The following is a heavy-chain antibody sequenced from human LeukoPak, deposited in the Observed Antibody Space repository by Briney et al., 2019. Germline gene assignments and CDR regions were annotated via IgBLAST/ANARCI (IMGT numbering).Heavy chain of an antibody. CDR3: AKDEGIRCLKGDCLFDY. J-gene: IGHJ4*02. D-gene: IGHD2-21*01. V-gene: IGHV3-23*01. Sequence: QTGGSLRLSCAASGFAFSSYAMSWVRQAPGKGLEWVSAISGSGGSTYYADSVKGRFTISRDNSKNTLYLQMNSLRAEDTAVYYCAKDEGIRCLKGDCLFDYWGQGTLVTVSA. CDR1: GFAFSSYA. CDR2: ISGSGGST.